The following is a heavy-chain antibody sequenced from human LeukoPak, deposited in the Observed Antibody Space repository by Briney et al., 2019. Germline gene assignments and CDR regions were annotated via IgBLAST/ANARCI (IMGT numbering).Heavy chain of an antibody. CDR1: GGSISSYY. V-gene: IGHV4-59*08. J-gene: IGHJ4*02. CDR2: IYYSGST. CDR3: ARQGEVGARYYFDY. Sequence: PSETLSLTCTVSGGSISSYYWSWIRQPPGKGLEWIGYIYYSGSTNYNPSLKSRVTISVDTSKNQFSLKLSSVTAADTAVYYCARQGEVGARYYFDYWGQGTLVTVSS. D-gene: IGHD3-10*01.